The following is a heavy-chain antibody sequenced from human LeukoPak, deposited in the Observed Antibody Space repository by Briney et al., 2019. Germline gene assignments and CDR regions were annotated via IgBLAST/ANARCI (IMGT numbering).Heavy chain of an antibody. CDR3: ARVPSWHDYGDYYFDY. CDR2: INWNGGST. V-gene: IGHV3-20*01. Sequence: PGGPLRLSCAASGFTFDDYGMSWVRQAPGKGREWVSGINWNGGSTGYADSVKGRFTISRDNAKNSLYLQMNSLRAEDTALYHCARVPSWHDYGDYYFDYWGQGTLVTVSS. D-gene: IGHD4-17*01. CDR1: GFTFDDYG. J-gene: IGHJ4*02.